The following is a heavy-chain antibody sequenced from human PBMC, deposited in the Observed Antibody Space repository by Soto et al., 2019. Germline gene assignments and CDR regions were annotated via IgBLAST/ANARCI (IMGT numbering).Heavy chain of an antibody. CDR3: ARQAAGDSGEYYFDS. J-gene: IGHJ4*02. CDR2: MNPNSGNT. CDR1: GYTFTTYD. Sequence: ASVKVSCKASGYTFTTYDINWVRPATGQGLEWMGWMNPNSGNTDYAQKFQGRVTMTRNTSIKTAYMELSSLRSEDTAVYYCARQAAGDSGEYYFDSWGLGTLVTVS. D-gene: IGHD2-21*02. V-gene: IGHV1-8*01.